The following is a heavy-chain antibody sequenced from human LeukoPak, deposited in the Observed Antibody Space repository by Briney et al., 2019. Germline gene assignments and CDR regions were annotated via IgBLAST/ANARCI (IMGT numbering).Heavy chain of an antibody. D-gene: IGHD3-3*01. Sequence: GGSLRLSCAASGFIFSDYGMHWVRQAPGKGLEWVAYIRYDGSDKHYGDSVKGRFTISRDDSKNTLYLQMSSLRAEDTAVYYCAKDWDYNFWSNYDHWGQGILVTVSS. V-gene: IGHV3-30*02. CDR1: GFIFSDYG. CDR2: IRYDGSDK. J-gene: IGHJ4*02. CDR3: AKDWDYNFWSNYDH.